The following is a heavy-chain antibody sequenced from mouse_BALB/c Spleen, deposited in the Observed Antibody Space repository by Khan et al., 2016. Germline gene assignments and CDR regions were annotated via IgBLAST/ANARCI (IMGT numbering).Heavy chain of an antibody. Sequence: EVQLQESGPGLVKPSQSLSLTCSVTGYSITSGYYWNWIRQFPGNKLEWMGYISYDGSNNYNPSLKNRISITRDTSKNQFFLKLNSVTTEDTATXDCAREDYYGYYFDYWGQGTTLTVSS. V-gene: IGHV3-6*02. CDR3: AREDYYGYYFDY. J-gene: IGHJ2*01. D-gene: IGHD1-2*01. CDR2: ISYDGSN. CDR1: GYSITSGYY.